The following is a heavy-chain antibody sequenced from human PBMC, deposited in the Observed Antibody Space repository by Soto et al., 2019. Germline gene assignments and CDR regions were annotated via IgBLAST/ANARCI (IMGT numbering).Heavy chain of an antibody. Sequence: QVQLQQWGAGLLKPSETLSLTCAVYGGSFSGYYWSWIRQPPGKGLEWIGEINHSGSTNYNPSLKRRVTISVDPSKNQFSLKLSSVTAADTAVYYCARERLLEWLLVPPLDYYIDVWGKGNKVTVFS. J-gene: IGHJ6*03. CDR3: ARERLLEWLLVPPLDYYIDV. CDR2: INHSGST. CDR1: GGSFSGYY. V-gene: IGHV4-34*01. D-gene: IGHD3-3*01.